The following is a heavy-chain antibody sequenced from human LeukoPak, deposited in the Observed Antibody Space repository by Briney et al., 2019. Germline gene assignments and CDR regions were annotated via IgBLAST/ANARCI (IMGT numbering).Heavy chain of an antibody. Sequence: GGSLRLSCATSGFTFDDYAMHWVRQAPGKGPEWVSFISWDGGSTYYADSVKGRFTISRDNAKNSLYLQMNSLRAEDTAVYYCARDYSGFVQHWGQGTLVTVSS. CDR2: ISWDGGST. V-gene: IGHV3-43D*03. CDR1: GFTFDDYA. CDR3: ARDYSGFVQH. J-gene: IGHJ1*01. D-gene: IGHD2-15*01.